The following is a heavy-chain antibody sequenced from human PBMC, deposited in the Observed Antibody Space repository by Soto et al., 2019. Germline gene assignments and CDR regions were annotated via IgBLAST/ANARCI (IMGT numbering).Heavy chain of an antibody. CDR2: ISYDGGHK. CDR1: EFTFSSYA. CDR3: ARVKTDYSNPRGPFFFYGMDV. J-gene: IGHJ6*02. V-gene: IGHV3-30-3*01. D-gene: IGHD4-4*01. Sequence: QVQLVESGGGVVHPGRSLRLSCSASEFTFSSYAMHWVRQAPGKGLEWVAGISYDGGHKFYGDSVRGGFTISTDSSNTTVFLQMNSLRPEDTAAYYCARVKTDYSNPRGPFFFYGMDVWGQGTTVTVSS.